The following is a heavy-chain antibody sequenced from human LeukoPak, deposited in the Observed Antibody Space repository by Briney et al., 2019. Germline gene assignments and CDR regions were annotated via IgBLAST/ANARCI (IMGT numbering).Heavy chain of an antibody. Sequence: PGGSLRLSCAASGFTFSSYSMTWVRQAPGKGLEWVSYISSSSSTIYYADSVKGRFTISRDNAKNSLYLQMNSLRAEDTAVYYCARELGFPTDYWGQGTLVTVSS. CDR2: ISSSSSTI. D-gene: IGHD7-27*01. CDR3: ARELGFPTDY. V-gene: IGHV3-48*01. CDR1: GFTFSSYS. J-gene: IGHJ4*02.